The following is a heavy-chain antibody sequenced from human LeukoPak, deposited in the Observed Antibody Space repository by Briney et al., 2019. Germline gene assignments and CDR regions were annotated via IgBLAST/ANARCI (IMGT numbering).Heavy chain of an antibody. CDR1: GITLSNYG. Sequence: GGSLRLSCVVSGITLSNYGMSWVRQAPGKGLEWVSVIYSGGSTYYADSVKGRFTISRDNSKNTLYLQMNSLRAEDTAVYYCARGEGFLEYYMDVWGKGTTVTVSS. CDR3: ARGEGFLEYYMDV. D-gene: IGHD3-3*01. V-gene: IGHV3-66*02. CDR2: IYSGGST. J-gene: IGHJ6*03.